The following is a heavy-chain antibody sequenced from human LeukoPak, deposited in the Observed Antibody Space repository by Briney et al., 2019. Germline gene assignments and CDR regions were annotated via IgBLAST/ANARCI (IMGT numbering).Heavy chain of an antibody. CDR3: TRDYGYTAPFDY. D-gene: IGHD5-18*01. J-gene: IGHJ4*02. CDR1: GFTFGDYA. V-gene: IGHV3-49*04. Sequence: GSLRLSCTASGFTFGDYAMTWVRQAPGKGLEWVGFIRSKAYGGTTEYAASVKGRFTISRDDSKSIAYLQMNSLKTEDTAVYYCTRDYGYTAPFDYWGQGTLVTVSS. CDR2: IRSKAYGGTT.